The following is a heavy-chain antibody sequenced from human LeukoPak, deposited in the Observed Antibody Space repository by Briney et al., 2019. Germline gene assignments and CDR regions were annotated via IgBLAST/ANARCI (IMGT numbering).Heavy chain of an antibody. CDR2: IYYSGST. CDR1: GGSISSGGYY. D-gene: IGHD3-22*01. Sequence: PSKTLSLTRTVSGGSISSGGYYWSWIRQHPGKGLQWIGYIYYSGSTYYNPSLKSRVTISVDTSKNQFSLKLSSVTAADTAVYYCARYYDSSGPNWFDPWGQGTLVTVSS. CDR3: ARYYDSSGPNWFDP. J-gene: IGHJ5*02. V-gene: IGHV4-31*03.